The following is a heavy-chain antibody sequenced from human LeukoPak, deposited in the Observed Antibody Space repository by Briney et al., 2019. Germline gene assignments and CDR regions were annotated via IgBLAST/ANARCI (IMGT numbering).Heavy chain of an antibody. V-gene: IGHV3-23*01. CDR2: ISGSGGST. CDR1: GFTFSSYA. CDR3: ARDGGVFQN. J-gene: IGHJ4*02. Sequence: GGSLRLSCAASGFTFSSYAMSWVRQAPGKGLEWVSAISGSGGSTYYADSVKGRFTISRDNAKNSLYLQMNSLRDEDTAVYYCARDGGVFQNWGQGTLVTVSS. D-gene: IGHD2-21*01.